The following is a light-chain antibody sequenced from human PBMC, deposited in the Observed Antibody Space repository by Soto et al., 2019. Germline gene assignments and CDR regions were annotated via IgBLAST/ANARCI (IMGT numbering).Light chain of an antibody. CDR2: DVT. CDR1: SSDVGYYNY. V-gene: IGLV2-11*01. Sequence: QSALTQPRSVSGSPGQSVTISCSGASSDVGYYNYVSWYQQHPGKAPKLMIYDVTKRPSGVPDRFSGSKSGNTASLTISGLQAEDGADYYCCSYAGSYIYVFGTGTKVTVL. J-gene: IGLJ1*01. CDR3: CSYAGSYIYV.